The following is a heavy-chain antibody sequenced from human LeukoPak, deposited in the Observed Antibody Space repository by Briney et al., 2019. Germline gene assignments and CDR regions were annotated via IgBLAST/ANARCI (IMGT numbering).Heavy chain of an antibody. CDR3: ARSMRNYYDSSGYYYGKPYYYYYMDV. CDR1: GYTFTSYG. CDR2: ISAYNGNT. D-gene: IGHD3-22*01. J-gene: IGHJ6*03. Sequence: GASVKVSCKASGYTFTSYGISWVRQAPGQGLEWMGWISAYNGNTNYAQKLQGRVTMTTDTSTSTAYMELRSLRSDDTAVYYCARSMRNYYDSSGYYYGKPYYYYYMDVWGKGTTVTISS. V-gene: IGHV1-18*01.